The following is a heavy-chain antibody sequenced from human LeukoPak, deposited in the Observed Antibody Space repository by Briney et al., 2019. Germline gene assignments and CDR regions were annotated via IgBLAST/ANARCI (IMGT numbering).Heavy chain of an antibody. CDR1: GGSISSSSYY. V-gene: IGHV4-39*01. CDR2: IYYSGSS. Sequence: PSETLSLTCTLSGGSISSSSYYWGWIRQPPGKGLEWIGSIYYSGSSYYNPSLKSRVTISVDTSKNQFSLKLSSVTAADTAVYYCARHWDYWGQGTLVTVSS. CDR3: ARHWDY. J-gene: IGHJ4*02.